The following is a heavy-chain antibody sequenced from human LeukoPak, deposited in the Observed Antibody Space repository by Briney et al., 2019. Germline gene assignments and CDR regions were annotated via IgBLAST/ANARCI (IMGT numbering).Heavy chain of an antibody. V-gene: IGHV1-69*04. CDR2: IIPILGIA. CDR1: GGTFSSYT. J-gene: IGHJ5*02. CDR3: ARDRNLEGIALSNWFDP. D-gene: IGHD6-13*01. Sequence: SVKVSCKASGGTFSSYTISWVRQAPGQGLEWMGRIIPILGIANYAQKFQGRVTITADKSTSAAYMELSSLRSEDTAVYYCARDRNLEGIALSNWFDPWGQGTLVTVSS.